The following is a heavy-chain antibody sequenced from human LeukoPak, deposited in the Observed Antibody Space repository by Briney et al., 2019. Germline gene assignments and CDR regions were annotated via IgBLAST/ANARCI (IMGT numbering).Heavy chain of an antibody. V-gene: IGHV3-7*01. J-gene: IGHJ4*02. CDR3: ARDFQGGY. CDR2: IKQDGSEK. Sequence: GGSLRLSCAVSGFTFSSYWMSWVRQAPGKGLEWVANIKQDGSEKYYVDSVKGRFTISRDNAKNSLYLQMNSLRAEDTAVYYCARDFQGGYWGQGTLVTVSS. CDR1: GFTFSSYW.